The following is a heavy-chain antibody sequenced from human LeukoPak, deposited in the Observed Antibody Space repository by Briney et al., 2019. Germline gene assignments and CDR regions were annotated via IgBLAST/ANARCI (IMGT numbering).Heavy chain of an antibody. CDR3: ARSGGLSGWSFDY. CDR2: ISSSSSYI. V-gene: IGHV3-21*01. CDR1: GFTFSSSD. D-gene: IGHD6-19*01. Sequence: GGSLRLSCVASGFTFSSSDMSWVRQAPGGGLEWVSSISSSSSYIYYADSVKGRFTISRDNAKNSLYLQMNSLRAEDTAVYYCARSGGLSGWSFDYWGQGTLVTVSS. J-gene: IGHJ4*02.